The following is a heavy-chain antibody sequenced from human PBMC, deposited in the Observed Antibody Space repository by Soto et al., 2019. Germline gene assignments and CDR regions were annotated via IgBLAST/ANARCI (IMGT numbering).Heavy chain of an antibody. CDR2: MNPNSGNT. V-gene: IGHV1-8*01. CDR1: GYTFTGYD. Sequence: ASVKVSCKGSGYTFTGYDINWVRQATGQGLEWMGWMNPNSGNTGYAQKFQGRVTMTRNTSISTAYMELSSLRSEDTAVYYCARGNCSGGSCYYYYYYYMDVWGKGTTVTVSS. D-gene: IGHD2-15*01. J-gene: IGHJ6*03. CDR3: ARGNCSGGSCYYYYYYYMDV.